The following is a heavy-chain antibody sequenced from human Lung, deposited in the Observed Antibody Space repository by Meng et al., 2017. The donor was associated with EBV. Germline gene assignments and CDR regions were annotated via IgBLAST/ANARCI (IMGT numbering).Heavy chain of an antibody. D-gene: IGHD3-10*01. V-gene: IGHV4-31*03. CDR1: GASVISGGYY. Sequence: GQLQASVPWRGPPPQSPSLTCTAAGASVISGGYYWSWIRQQPGKGLEWIGYIYYTGSSFYNPSLKSRVTISVDTSKNQFSLNLSSVTAADTAVYYCANAGRFGESLGDYWGQGILVTVSS. CDR2: IYYTGSS. CDR3: ANAGRFGESLGDY. J-gene: IGHJ4*02.